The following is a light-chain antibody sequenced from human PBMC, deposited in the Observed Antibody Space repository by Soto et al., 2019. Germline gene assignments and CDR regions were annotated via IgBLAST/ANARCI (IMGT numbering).Light chain of an antibody. J-gene: IGKJ4*01. V-gene: IGKV3-15*01. CDR3: QQYNTWPRS. CDR1: QSVRSN. Sequence: EIVLTQSPGTLSLSPGERATLSCWASQSVRSNLAWYQQKPGQAPRLLIWGASTRATGTPVRFSGSGSGTEFTLTISSLQSEDFAVYYCQQYNTWPRSFGGGTKVEI. CDR2: GAS.